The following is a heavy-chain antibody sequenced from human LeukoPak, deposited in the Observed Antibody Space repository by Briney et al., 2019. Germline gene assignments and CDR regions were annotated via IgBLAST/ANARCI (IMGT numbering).Heavy chain of an antibody. CDR1: GFTFSSYS. V-gene: IGHV3-48*04. Sequence: GGSLRLSCAASGFTFSSYSMNWVRQAPGKGLEWVSYISSSGSTIYYADSVKGRFTISRDNAKNSLYLQMNSLRAEGTAVYYCARVSYGNWFDPWGQGTLVTVSS. J-gene: IGHJ5*02. CDR2: ISSSGSTI. D-gene: IGHD2-8*01. CDR3: ARVSYGNWFDP.